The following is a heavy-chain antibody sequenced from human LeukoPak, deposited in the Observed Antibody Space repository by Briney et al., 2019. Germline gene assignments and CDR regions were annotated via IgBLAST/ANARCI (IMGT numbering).Heavy chain of an antibody. V-gene: IGHV1-18*01. CDR1: GDTFTSYG. Sequence: ASVKVSCKASGDTFTSYGISWVRQAPGQGLERMGWISAYNGNTNYAQKLQGRVTMTTDTSTSTAYMELRSLRSDDTAVYYCARGEELRAPSHFDYWGQGTLVTVSS. CDR3: ARGEELRAPSHFDY. J-gene: IGHJ4*02. D-gene: IGHD1-7*01. CDR2: ISAYNGNT.